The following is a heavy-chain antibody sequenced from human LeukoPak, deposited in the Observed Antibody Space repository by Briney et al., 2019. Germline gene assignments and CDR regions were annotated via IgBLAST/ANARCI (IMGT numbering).Heavy chain of an antibody. V-gene: IGHV1-69*05. CDR2: IIPIFGTA. CDR1: GGTFSSYA. D-gene: IGHD6-6*01. J-gene: IGHJ4*02. Sequence: ASVTVPCKASGGTFSSYAISWVRQAPGQGLEWMGGIIPIFGTANYAQKFQGRVTITTDESTSTAYMELSSLRSEDTAVYYCARGGSSSYFDYWGQGTLVTVSS. CDR3: ARGGSSSYFDY.